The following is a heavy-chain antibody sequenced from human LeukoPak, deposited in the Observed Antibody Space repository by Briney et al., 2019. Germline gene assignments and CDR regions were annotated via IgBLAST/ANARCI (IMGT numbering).Heavy chain of an antibody. CDR2: IYNGVNT. J-gene: IGHJ4*02. Sequence: SETLSLTCTVSGASVSSASYWTWIRQPPGKGVEWIAHIYNGVNTNYNPSLKSRVTISVDTSKNQFSLKLSSVTAADTAVYYCASDYGDYGAGYWGQGTLVTVSS. D-gene: IGHD4-17*01. CDR3: ASDYGDYGAGY. V-gene: IGHV4-61*01. CDR1: GASVSSASY.